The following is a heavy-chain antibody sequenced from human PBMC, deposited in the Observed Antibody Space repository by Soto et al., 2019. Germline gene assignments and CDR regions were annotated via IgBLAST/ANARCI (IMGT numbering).Heavy chain of an antibody. CDR3: ARDRGYDAHDYYYNAMDV. CDR1: GFTFRTYT. J-gene: IGHJ6*02. V-gene: IGHV3-21*01. D-gene: IGHD2-15*01. Sequence: GGSLRLSCVASGFTFRTYTMNWVRQAPGKGLEWVSGIRGFSPYTFYAESVKGRSTISRDNAKNSLYLQMNSLGVEDTAVYYCARDRGYDAHDYYYNAMDVWGQGTTVTVS. CDR2: IRGFSPYT.